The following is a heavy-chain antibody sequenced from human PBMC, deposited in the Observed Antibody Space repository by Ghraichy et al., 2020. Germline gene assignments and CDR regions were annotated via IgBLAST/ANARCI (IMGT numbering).Heavy chain of an antibody. CDR2: TYYRSKWYN. J-gene: IGHJ4*02. CDR1: GDSVSSNSAA. D-gene: IGHD6-19*01. V-gene: IGHV6-1*01. Sequence: SQTLSLTCAISGDSVSSNSAAWNWIRQSPSRGLEWLGRTYYRSKWYNDYAVSVKSRITINPDTSKNQFSLQLNSVTPEDTAVYYCARTVIAVADTGSFPFDYWGQGTLVTVSS. CDR3: ARTVIAVADTGSFPFDY.